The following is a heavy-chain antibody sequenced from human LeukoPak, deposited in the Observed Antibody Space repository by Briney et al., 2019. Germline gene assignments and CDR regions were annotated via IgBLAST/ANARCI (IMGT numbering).Heavy chain of an antibody. V-gene: IGHV3-21*01. Sequence: PGGSLRLSCAPSGFTFNKYNMNWVGQAPGRAGEGVSSITSSGTYIFYADSVKGRFTISRDKAKNSMYLQMNSLGPEDTAVYYCARDPYSGNYGNYYYYYMDVWGKGTTVTISS. D-gene: IGHD1-26*01. CDR1: GFTFNKYN. J-gene: IGHJ6*03. CDR2: ITSSGTYI. CDR3: ARDPYSGNYGNYYYYYMDV.